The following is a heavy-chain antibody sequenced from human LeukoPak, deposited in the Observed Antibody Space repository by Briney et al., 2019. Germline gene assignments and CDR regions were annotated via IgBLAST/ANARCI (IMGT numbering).Heavy chain of an antibody. CDR2: IRSKSSNYAT. V-gene: IGHV3-73*01. CDR3: AKAMVRGVPSAPYWYFDL. D-gene: IGHD3-10*01. Sequence: GGSLKLSCAVSGFTFSGSAMHWVRQASGKGLEWVGRIRSKSSNYATAYAASVKGRITISRDDSKNTAYLQMNSLRCEDTAVYYCAKAMVRGVPSAPYWYFDLWGRGTLVTVSS. J-gene: IGHJ2*01. CDR1: GFTFSGSA.